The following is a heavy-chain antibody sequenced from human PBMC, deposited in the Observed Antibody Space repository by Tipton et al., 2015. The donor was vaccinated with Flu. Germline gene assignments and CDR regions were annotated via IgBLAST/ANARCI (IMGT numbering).Heavy chain of an antibody. Sequence: LRLSCTVSGASISSSYWSWVRQPPGKGLECIGYIYHSGDINYNPSLKSRVTISMDTSKNQFPLKLTSVTATDTAVYYCARYARVLDPWGQGTLVTVSS. CDR1: GASISSSY. CDR3: ARYARVLDP. D-gene: IGHD4/OR15-4a*01. J-gene: IGHJ5*02. CDR2: IYHSGDI. V-gene: IGHV4-59*08.